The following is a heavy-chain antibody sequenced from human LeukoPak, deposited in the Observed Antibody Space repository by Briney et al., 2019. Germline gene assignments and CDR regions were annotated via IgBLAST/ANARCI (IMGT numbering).Heavy chain of an antibody. J-gene: IGHJ5*02. Sequence: SETLSLTCAVSGGSINTYYWAWIRQPPGKGLEWIGYLDYDGNTNYNPSLKGRVTISVDTSKTQLSLRLASVTAEDTAVYYCARDSGATPNQINWFDPWGQGTLVTVSS. V-gene: IGHV4-59*01. CDR1: GGSINTYY. D-gene: IGHD1-26*01. CDR3: ARDSGATPNQINWFDP. CDR2: LDYDGNT.